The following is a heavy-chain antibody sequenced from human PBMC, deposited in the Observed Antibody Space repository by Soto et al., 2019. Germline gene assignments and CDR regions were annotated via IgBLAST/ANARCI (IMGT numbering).Heavy chain of an antibody. Sequence: PGGSLRLSCAASGFTFSSYAMSWVRQAPGKGLEWVSAISGSGGSTYYADSVKGRFTISRDNSKNTLYLQMNSLRAEDTAVYYCAKDPNRSGWSRSIDYWGQGTLVTVSS. CDR1: GFTFSSYA. V-gene: IGHV3-23*01. D-gene: IGHD6-19*01. CDR2: ISGSGGST. CDR3: AKDPNRSGWSRSIDY. J-gene: IGHJ4*02.